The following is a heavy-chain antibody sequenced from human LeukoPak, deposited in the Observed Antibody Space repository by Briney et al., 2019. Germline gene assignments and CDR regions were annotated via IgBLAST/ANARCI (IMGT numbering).Heavy chain of an antibody. J-gene: IGHJ6*02. V-gene: IGHV1-2*04. CDR1: GYTFTGYY. Sequence: GASVKVSCKASGYTFTGYYMHWVRQAPRQGLEWMGWINPNSGGTYYAQKFQGWVTMTRDTSISTAYMELSRLRSDDTAVYYCARRGRDYYYGMGVWGQGTTVTVSS. CDR3: ARRGRDYYYGMGV. CDR2: INPNSGGT.